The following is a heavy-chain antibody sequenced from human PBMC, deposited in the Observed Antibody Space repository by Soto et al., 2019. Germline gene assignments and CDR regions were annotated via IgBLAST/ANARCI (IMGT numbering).Heavy chain of an antibody. CDR3: ARDRGYGYLDY. D-gene: IGHD5-18*01. CDR1: GGSISSYY. V-gene: IGHV4-59*01. J-gene: IGHJ4*02. Sequence: PSETLSLTCTVSGGSISSYYWTWIRQPPGKGLEWLGHIYNSGSTNYNPSLKSRVTMSLDTSKNQFSLKLSSVTAADTAVYYCARDRGYGYLDYWGQGTLVTXSS. CDR2: IYNSGST.